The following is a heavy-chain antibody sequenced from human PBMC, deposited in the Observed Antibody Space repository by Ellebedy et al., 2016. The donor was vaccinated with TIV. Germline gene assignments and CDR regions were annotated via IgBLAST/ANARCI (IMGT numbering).Heavy chain of an antibody. CDR2: IYYSGST. J-gene: IGHJ3*02. Sequence: MPSETLSLTCTVSGGSVSSGSYYWSWIRQPPGKGLEWIGYIYYSGSTNHNPSLKSRVTISVDTSKNQFSLKLSSVTAADTAVYYCAGRYSYGFDAFDIWGQGTMVTVSS. CDR1: GGSVSSGSYY. V-gene: IGHV4-61*01. D-gene: IGHD5-18*01. CDR3: AGRYSYGFDAFDI.